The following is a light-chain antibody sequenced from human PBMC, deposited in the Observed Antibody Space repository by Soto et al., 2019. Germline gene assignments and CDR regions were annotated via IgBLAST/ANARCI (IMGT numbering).Light chain of an antibody. CDR1: SSDVGGYNY. CDR2: DVS. V-gene: IGLV2-11*01. CDR3: ATWDDRLNGYV. J-gene: IGLJ1*01. Sequence: QSVLTQPRSVSGSPGQSITISCTGTSSDVGGYNYVSWYQQHPGKAPKLMIYDVSKRPSGVPDRFSGSKSGNTASLTISGLQAEDEADYYCATWDDRLNGYVFGSGTKVTVL.